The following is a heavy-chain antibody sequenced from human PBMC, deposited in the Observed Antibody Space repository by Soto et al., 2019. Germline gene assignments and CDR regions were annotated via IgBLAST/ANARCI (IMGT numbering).Heavy chain of an antibody. CDR1: GFTLSYYW. J-gene: IGHJ3*01. CDR2: IHSDGSST. V-gene: IGHV3-74*01. CDR3: ARGDKGAFDL. D-gene: IGHD2-21*02. Sequence: QPGGSLRLSCAASGFTLSYYWMHWVRQAPGQGLVWVSRIHSDGSSTTYADSVKGRFTISRDNAKNTLYLQMNSLRAEDTAVYYCARGDKGAFDLWGQGTMVTVS.